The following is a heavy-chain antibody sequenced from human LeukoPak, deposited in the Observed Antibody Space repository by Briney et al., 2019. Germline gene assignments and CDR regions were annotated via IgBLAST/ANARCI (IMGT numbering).Heavy chain of an antibody. CDR2: IIPIFGRA. CDR3: ASSPNWNDEVDY. J-gene: IGHJ4*02. CDR1: GYTFTTYY. D-gene: IGHD1-1*01. V-gene: IGHV1-69*05. Sequence: SVKVSCKASGYTFTTYYIHWVRQAPGQGREWMGRIIPIFGRANYAQKFQGRVTITTDESTSTAYMELSSLRSEDTAVYYCASSPNWNDEVDYWGQGTLVTVSS.